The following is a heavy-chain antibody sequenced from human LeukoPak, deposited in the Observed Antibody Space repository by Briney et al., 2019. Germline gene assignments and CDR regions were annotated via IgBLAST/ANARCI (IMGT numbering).Heavy chain of an antibody. Sequence: GGSLRLSCAASGFSLSTYAMSWVRQAPGKGLEWVSSIIATGDSTYYADSVKGRFTISRDNSKNTLYLQMNSLRAEDTAIYYCAKDLRTYGSGIYRLPTVIFNYWGQGTLFTVSS. J-gene: IGHJ4*02. CDR2: IIATGDST. CDR1: GFSLSTYA. V-gene: IGHV3-23*01. D-gene: IGHD3-10*01. CDR3: AKDLRTYGSGIYRLPTVIFNY.